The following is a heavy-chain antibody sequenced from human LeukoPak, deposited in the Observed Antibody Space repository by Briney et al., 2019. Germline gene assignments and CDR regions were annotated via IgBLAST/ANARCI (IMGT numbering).Heavy chain of an antibody. J-gene: IGHJ4*02. CDR1: GVTFSSYG. CDR3: TTKVIRGNSGDDYDD. V-gene: IGHV3-30*03. CDR2: ISSDGNDK. D-gene: IGHD5-12*01. Sequence: GGSLRLSCAASGVTFSSYGMHWVRQAPGKGLEWVALISSDGNDKLYGDSVKSRFTISRDDSKSTLYLQMNSLRAEDTAVYYCTTKVIRGNSGDDYDDWGQGTLVTVSS.